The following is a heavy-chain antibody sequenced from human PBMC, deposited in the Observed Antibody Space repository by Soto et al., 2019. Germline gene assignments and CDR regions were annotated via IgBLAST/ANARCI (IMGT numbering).Heavy chain of an antibody. V-gene: IGHV3-23*01. J-gene: IGHJ4*02. Sequence: EVQLLASGGGLIQPGESLTLSCGASGFTFSQSAMSWVRQAPGKGLEGVSAISIGGGSTYYADSVKGRFTISRDDSENTLYLQMNSLRGDDTAVYYCAKPSPYSFGYFGSWGQGTLVTVSS. CDR1: GFTFSQSA. D-gene: IGHD5-18*01. CDR2: ISIGGGST. CDR3: AKPSPYSFGYFGS.